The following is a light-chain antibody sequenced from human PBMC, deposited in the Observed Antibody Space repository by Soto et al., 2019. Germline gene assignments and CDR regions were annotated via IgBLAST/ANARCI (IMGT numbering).Light chain of an antibody. J-gene: IGLJ1*01. CDR3: SSYTTSTILGYV. CDR1: SSDVAGYNY. Sequence: QSALTQPASVSGSPGQSITIPCTGSSSDVAGYNYVSWYQQHPGKAPKLMIYDVNNRPSGVSNRFSGSKSGNTASLTISGLQAEDEADYYCSSYTTSTILGYVFGTGTKLTVL. CDR2: DVN. V-gene: IGLV2-14*01.